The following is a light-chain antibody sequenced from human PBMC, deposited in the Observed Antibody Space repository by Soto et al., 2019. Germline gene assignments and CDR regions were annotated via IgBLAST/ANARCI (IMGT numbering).Light chain of an antibody. Sequence: IQVTKSPSSLSSSVGDRITITCRMSQGISNYLAWYQQKSGEVPKLLIYLASTLRSGVPSRFSGSGSGTEFTLTISSLQSEDFAVYYCQQYHKWPPITFAQGTRLEIK. CDR2: LAS. CDR3: QQYHKWPPIT. J-gene: IGKJ5*01. CDR1: QGISNY. V-gene: IGKV1-27*01.